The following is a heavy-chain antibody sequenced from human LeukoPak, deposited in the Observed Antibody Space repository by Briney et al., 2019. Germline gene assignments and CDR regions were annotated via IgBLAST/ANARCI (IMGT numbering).Heavy chain of an antibody. CDR2: INPNSGGT. V-gene: IGHV1-2*02. Sequence: ASVKVSCKASGFTFSAYHMHWVRQAPGQGLEWMGWINPNSGGTNYAQKFQGRVTMTRDTSISTAYMELSGLRSDDTAVYYCARGPHWDPHFDYWGQGTLVTVSS. J-gene: IGHJ4*02. D-gene: IGHD7-27*01. CDR1: GFTFSAYH. CDR3: ARGPHWDPHFDY.